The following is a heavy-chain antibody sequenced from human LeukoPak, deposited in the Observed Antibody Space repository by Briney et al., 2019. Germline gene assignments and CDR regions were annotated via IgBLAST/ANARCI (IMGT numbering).Heavy chain of an antibody. CDR2: ISGSGDST. D-gene: IGHD4-17*01. CDR3: ARDRYGDYSFDY. CDR1: GFIFSKYA. Sequence: GGSLRLYCAASGFIFSKYAMNWVRQPPGRGLQWVSGISGSGDSTYYADSVKGRFTISRDNSKNMLYLEMNSLRAEDTAEYYCARDRYGDYSFDYWGQGILVTVSS. V-gene: IGHV3-23*01. J-gene: IGHJ4*02.